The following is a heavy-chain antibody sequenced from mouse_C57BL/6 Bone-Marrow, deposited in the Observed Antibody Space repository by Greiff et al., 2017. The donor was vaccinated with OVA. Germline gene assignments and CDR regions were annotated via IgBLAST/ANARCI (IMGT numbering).Heavy chain of an antibody. Sequence: EVQLVESGEGLVKPGGSLKISCAASGFTFSSYAMPWVRQTPEKGLEWVAYISSGGDYIYYADSVTGRFTISIDNARKTLFQQMSRLEDEDTAMYYCTADGYPYAMDYWGQGTSVTVSA. J-gene: IGHJ4*01. D-gene: IGHD2-3*01. CDR1: GFTFSSYA. CDR2: ISSGGDYI. V-gene: IGHV5-9-1*02. CDR3: TADGYPYAMDY.